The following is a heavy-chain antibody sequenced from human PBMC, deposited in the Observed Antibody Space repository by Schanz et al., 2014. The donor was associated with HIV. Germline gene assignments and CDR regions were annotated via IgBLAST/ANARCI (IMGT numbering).Heavy chain of an antibody. J-gene: IGHJ4*02. CDR3: ARVRRVILLWYGLFDQ. CDR1: GGSFSGHY. V-gene: IGHV4-34*01. Sequence: QVQLQQWGAGLLKPSETLSLTCAVYGGSFSGHYWSWIRQPPGKGLEWIAEINHSGSTNYNPSLKSRVTISLDPSKNQFSLNLSSVPAADTAVYYCARVRRVILLWYGLFDQWGQGTLVTVSS. D-gene: IGHD3-10*01. CDR2: INHSGST.